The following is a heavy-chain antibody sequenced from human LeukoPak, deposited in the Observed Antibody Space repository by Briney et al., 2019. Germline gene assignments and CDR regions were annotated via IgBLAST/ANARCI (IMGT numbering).Heavy chain of an antibody. D-gene: IGHD6-19*01. J-gene: IGHJ4*02. CDR1: GFTFTNAW. CDR3: AKVSVAVAGSFDY. V-gene: IGHV3-9*01. Sequence: GGSLRLSCAASGFTFTNAWMGWVRQAPGKGLEWVSGISWNSENIAYADSVKGRFTISRDNAKNSLYLQMNSLRPDDTAFYYCAKVSVAVAGSFDYWGQGTLVTVSP. CDR2: ISWNSENI.